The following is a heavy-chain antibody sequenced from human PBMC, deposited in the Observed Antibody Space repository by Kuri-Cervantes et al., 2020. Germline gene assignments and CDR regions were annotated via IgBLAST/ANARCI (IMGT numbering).Heavy chain of an antibody. CDR2: ISSSVSPISTM. Sequence: GGSLRLSCAASGFIFSNYSMNWVRQAPGKGLEWVSCISSSVSPISTMYYADSVKGRSTISRDNAKSSLFLQMNSLRPGDTATYYCARAKFLNVITPLDYWGQGTLVTVSS. V-gene: IGHV3-48*01. CDR1: GFIFSNYS. D-gene: IGHD3-16*02. CDR3: ARAKFLNVITPLDY. J-gene: IGHJ4*02.